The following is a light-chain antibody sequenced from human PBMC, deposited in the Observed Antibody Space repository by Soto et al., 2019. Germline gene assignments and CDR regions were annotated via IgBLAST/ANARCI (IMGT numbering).Light chain of an antibody. Sequence: EIVLTQSPATLSLSPGERATLSCRTSQSIKSALAWYQQKPGQAPSLLIYDASNRANGIPARFSGSGSGTDFTLTISSAEPEDSAVYYCQQRSVWVTFGQGTRLEI. CDR2: DAS. CDR1: QSIKSA. V-gene: IGKV3-11*01. CDR3: QQRSVWVT. J-gene: IGKJ5*01.